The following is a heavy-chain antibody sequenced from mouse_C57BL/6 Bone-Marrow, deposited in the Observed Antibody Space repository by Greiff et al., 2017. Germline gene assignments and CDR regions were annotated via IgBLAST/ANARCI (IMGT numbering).Heavy chain of an antibody. CDR1: GYSFTDYN. CDR3: ARQCYYDFMDY. V-gene: IGHV1-39*01. J-gene: IGHJ4*01. D-gene: IGHD2-4*01. CDR2: INPEYGTT. Sequence: EVQLQQSGPELVKPGASVKISCKASGYSFTDYNMNWVKQSNGKGLEWIGVINPEYGTTSYNEKLKGKATLTVDQSSRTSYMQRNSLTAEDSAVYYGARQCYYDFMDYWGQGTAVTVSS.